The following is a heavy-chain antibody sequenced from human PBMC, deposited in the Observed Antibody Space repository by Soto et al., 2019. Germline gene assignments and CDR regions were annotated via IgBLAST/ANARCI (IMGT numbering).Heavy chain of an antibody. Sequence: QVQLVESGGGVVQPGRSLRLSCAASGLTFSSYGMHWVRQAPGKGLEWVAVIWYDGSNKYYADSVKGRFTISRDNSKNTLYLQMNSLRAEDTAVYYCARDPVGEGLRTWYFDLWGRGTLVTVSS. V-gene: IGHV3-33*01. CDR2: IWYDGSNK. J-gene: IGHJ2*01. D-gene: IGHD3-16*01. CDR3: ARDPVGEGLRTWYFDL. CDR1: GLTFSSYG.